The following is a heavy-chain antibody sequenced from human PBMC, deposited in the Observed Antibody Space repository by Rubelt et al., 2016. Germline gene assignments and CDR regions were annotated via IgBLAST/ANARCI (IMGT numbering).Heavy chain of an antibody. CDR1: GFTSSSYS. Sequence: EVQLVASGGGLVKPGGSLRLSCAASGFTSSSYSMNWVRQAPVKWLEWVSAISGSGGSTYYADSVKGRFTIPRDKSKNTLYLQMNSLGADDTAVYYCAKDRGRYSYGFLDYWGQGTLVTVSS. V-gene: IGHV3-23*04. CDR2: ISGSGGST. CDR3: AKDRGRYSYGFLDY. J-gene: IGHJ4*02. D-gene: IGHD5-18*01.